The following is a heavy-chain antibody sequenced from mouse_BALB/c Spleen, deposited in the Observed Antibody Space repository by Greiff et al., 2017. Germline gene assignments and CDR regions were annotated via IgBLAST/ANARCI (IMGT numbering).Heavy chain of an antibody. Sequence: DVKLVESGGGLVKLGGSLKLSCAASGFTFSSYFMSWVRQTPEKRLELVAAINSNGGSTYYPDTVKGRFTISRDNAKNTLYLQMSSLKSEDTALYYCARHTEDGNPFDYWGQGTTLTVSS. J-gene: IGHJ2*01. CDR3: ARHTEDGNPFDY. CDR2: INSNGGST. D-gene: IGHD2-1*01. V-gene: IGHV5-6-2*01. CDR1: GFTFSSYF.